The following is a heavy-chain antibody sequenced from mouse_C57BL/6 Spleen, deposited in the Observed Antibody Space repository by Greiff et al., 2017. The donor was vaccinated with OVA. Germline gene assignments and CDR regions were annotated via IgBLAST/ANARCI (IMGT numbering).Heavy chain of an antibody. D-gene: IGHD1-1*01. Sequence: EVMLVESGGGLVKPGGSLKLSCAASGFTFSDYGMHWVRQAPEKGLEWVAYISSGGSTIYYADTVKGRFTISRDNAKNTLFLQMTSLRSEEAAMYYCARALYYYGSSYWYFDVWGTGTTVTVSS. CDR2: ISSGGSTI. J-gene: IGHJ1*03. CDR3: ARALYYYGSSYWYFDV. V-gene: IGHV5-17*01. CDR1: GFTFSDYG.